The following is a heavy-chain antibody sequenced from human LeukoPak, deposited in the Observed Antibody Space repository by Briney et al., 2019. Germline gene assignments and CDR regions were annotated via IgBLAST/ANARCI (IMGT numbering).Heavy chain of an antibody. V-gene: IGHV4-39*01. CDR3: ATLFVLLSGEGV. J-gene: IGHJ4*02. CDR2: IYYSGST. Sequence: SETLSLTCTVSGGSISSSSYYWGWIRQPPGKGLEWIGSIYYSGSTYYNPSLKSRVTISVDTSKNQFSLKLSSVTAADTAVYYCATLFVLLSGEGVWGQGILVTVSS. CDR1: GGSISSSSYY. D-gene: IGHD3-10*01.